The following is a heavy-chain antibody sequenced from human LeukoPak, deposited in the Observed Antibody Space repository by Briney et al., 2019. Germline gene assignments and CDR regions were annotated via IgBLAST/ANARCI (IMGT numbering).Heavy chain of an antibody. V-gene: IGHV1-2*02. Sequence: ASVKVSCKASGYTXIGYYMHWVRQAPGQGLEWMGWINPNNGDTNYAQNFQGRVTMTRDTSITTAYLELSRLRFDDTAVYFCARIIMVRGLLITGGDYWGQGTLVTVSS. CDR2: INPNNGDT. CDR3: ARIIMVRGLLITGGDY. CDR1: GYTXIGYY. J-gene: IGHJ4*02. D-gene: IGHD3-10*01.